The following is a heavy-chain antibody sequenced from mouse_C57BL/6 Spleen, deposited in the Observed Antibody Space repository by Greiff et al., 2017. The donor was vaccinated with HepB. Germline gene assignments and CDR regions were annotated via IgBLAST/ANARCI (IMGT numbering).Heavy chain of an antibody. D-gene: IGHD3-2*02. Sequence: VQLVESGGGLVQPKGSLKLSCAASGFSFNTYAMNWVRQAPGKGLEWVARIRSKSNNYATYYADSVKDRFTISRDDSESMLYLQMNNLKTEDTAMYYCVRRDSSGYVWFAYWGQGTLVTVSA. CDR2: IRSKSNNYAT. CDR1: GFSFNTYA. J-gene: IGHJ3*01. CDR3: VRRDSSGYVWFAY. V-gene: IGHV10-1*01.